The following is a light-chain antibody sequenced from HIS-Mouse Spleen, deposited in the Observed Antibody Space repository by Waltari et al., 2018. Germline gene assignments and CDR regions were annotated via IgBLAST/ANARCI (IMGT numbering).Light chain of an antibody. CDR3: AAWDDSLSGWV. CDR2: RNN. V-gene: IGLV1-47*01. CDR1: SPNIASNY. J-gene: IGLJ3*02. Sequence: QSVLTQPPSASGTPGQRVTISYSERSPNIASNYVDWYQQLPGTAPKLLIYRNNQRPSGVPDRFSGSKSGTSASLAISGLRSEDEADYYCAAWDDSLSGWVFGGGTKLTVL.